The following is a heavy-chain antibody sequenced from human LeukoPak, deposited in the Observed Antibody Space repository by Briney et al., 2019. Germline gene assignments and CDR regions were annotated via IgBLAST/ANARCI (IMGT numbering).Heavy chain of an antibody. Sequence: KPSETLSLTCTVSGGSISSYYWSWIRQPPGEGLEWIGYIYYSGSTNYNPSLKSRVTISVDTSKNQFSLKLSSVTAADTAVYYCARAPYCGGDCYAFDIWGQGTMVTVSS. V-gene: IGHV4-59*01. CDR1: GGSISSYY. D-gene: IGHD2-21*02. CDR2: IYYSGST. CDR3: ARAPYCGGDCYAFDI. J-gene: IGHJ3*02.